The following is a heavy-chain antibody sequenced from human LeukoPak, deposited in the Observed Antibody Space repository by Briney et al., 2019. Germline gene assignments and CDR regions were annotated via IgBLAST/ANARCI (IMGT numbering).Heavy chain of an antibody. CDR1: GYSFITYW. D-gene: IGHD6-19*01. V-gene: IGHV5-51*01. Sequence: GESLKISCKGSGYSFITYWIGWVRQMPGKGLEWMGIIYPGDSDTRYRPSFQGQVTISADKSISTAYLQWSSLKASDTAMYYCARHWSYTSDPQFADYWGQGTLVTVSS. CDR2: IYPGDSDT. J-gene: IGHJ4*02. CDR3: ARHWSYTSDPQFADY.